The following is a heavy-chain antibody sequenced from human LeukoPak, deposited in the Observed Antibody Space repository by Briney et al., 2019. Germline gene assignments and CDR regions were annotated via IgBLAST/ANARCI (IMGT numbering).Heavy chain of an antibody. D-gene: IGHD1-26*01. CDR1: GYCFTTYW. CDR3: ARHEGSGSYYSY. CDR2: ISPDDSNI. V-gene: IGHV5-51*01. J-gene: IGHJ4*02. Sequence: GQSLKICCKGSGYCFTTYWIAWVRQMPGRGLEWMGIISPDDSNIRYSPSFQGHVTISADKSISTAYLQWSSLQASDTAMYYCARHEGSGSYYSYWGQGTLVTVSS.